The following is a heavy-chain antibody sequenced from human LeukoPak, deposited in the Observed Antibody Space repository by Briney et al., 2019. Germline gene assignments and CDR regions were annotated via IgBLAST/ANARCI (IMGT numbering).Heavy chain of an antibody. CDR2: IYYSGST. Sequence: SETLSLTCTVSGGSISSYYWSWLRQPPGKGLEWIGYIYYSGSTNYNPSLKSRVTISVDTSKNQFPLKLSSVTAADTAVYYCAREKRIVGATVTRYFDLWGRGTLVTVSS. V-gene: IGHV4-59*01. CDR1: GGSISSYY. CDR3: AREKRIVGATVTRYFDL. D-gene: IGHD1-26*01. J-gene: IGHJ2*01.